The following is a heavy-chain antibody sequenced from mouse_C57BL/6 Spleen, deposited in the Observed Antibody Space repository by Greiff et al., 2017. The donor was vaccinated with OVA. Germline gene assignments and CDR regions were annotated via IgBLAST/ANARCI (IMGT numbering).Heavy chain of an antibody. D-gene: IGHD1-1*01. J-gene: IGHJ3*01. CDR3: AREEYGSSGFAY. CDR1: GYAFSSSW. V-gene: IGHV1-82*01. Sequence: VQLQESGPELVKPGASVKISCKASGYAFSSSWMHWVKQRPGKGLEWIGRIYPGDGDTNYNGKFKGKATLTVDKSSSPAYMQLSSLTSEDPAVFFCAREEYGSSGFAYGGKGTLVTVSA. CDR2: IYPGDGDT.